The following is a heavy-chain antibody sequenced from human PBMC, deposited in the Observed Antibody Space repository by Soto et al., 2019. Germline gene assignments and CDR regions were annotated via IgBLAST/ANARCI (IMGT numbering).Heavy chain of an antibody. CDR1: GGSISSYY. Sequence: SETLSLTCTVSGGSISSYYWSWIRQPPGKGLEWIGYIYYSGSTNYNPSLKSRVTISVDTSKNQFSLKLSSVTAADTAVYFFARDKITGLFDYWGQGTLVTVSS. J-gene: IGHJ4*02. D-gene: IGHD2-8*02. CDR3: ARDKITGLFDY. V-gene: IGHV4-59*12. CDR2: IYYSGST.